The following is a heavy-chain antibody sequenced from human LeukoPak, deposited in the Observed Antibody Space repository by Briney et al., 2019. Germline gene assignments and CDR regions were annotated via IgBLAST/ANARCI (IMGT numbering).Heavy chain of an antibody. CDR3: ARQVAIVEPTDPNWFDS. V-gene: IGHV4-39*06. CDR2: IFYSGST. Sequence: SETLSLSCNVSGDSIGSSSYYWGWIRQTPEKGLEGIGSIFYSGSTYYTPSLKSRVTTSLDTSKNQFPLRLTSVTAADTAVYYCARQVAIVEPTDPNWFDSWGQGTLVTVSS. CDR1: GDSIGSSSYY. J-gene: IGHJ5*01. D-gene: IGHD1-26*01.